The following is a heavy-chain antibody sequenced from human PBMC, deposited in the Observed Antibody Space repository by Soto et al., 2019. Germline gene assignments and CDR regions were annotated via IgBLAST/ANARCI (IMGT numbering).Heavy chain of an antibody. CDR2: IIPIFGTA. D-gene: IGHD2-8*01. CDR3: ARRSCTNGVCYYYYGMDV. CDR1: GGTFSSYA. Sequence: SVKVSCKASGGTFSSYAISWVRQAPGQGLEWMGGIIPIFGTANYAQKFQGRVTITADESTSTAYMELSSLRSEDTAVYYCARRSCTNGVCYYYYGMDVWGQGTTVTVSS. V-gene: IGHV1-69*13. J-gene: IGHJ6*02.